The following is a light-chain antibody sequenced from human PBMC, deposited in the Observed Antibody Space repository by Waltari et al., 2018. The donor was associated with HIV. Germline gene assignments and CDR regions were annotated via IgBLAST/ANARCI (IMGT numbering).Light chain of an antibody. V-gene: IGLV2-8*01. J-gene: IGLJ2*01. CDR1: SSDVGGYNY. Sequence: QSALTQPPSASGSLGQSVTISCTGTSSDVGGYNYVSWYQQYPGEAAKLILYDVNKRRAGIPDRFSGSKSANTASLTVSALQGEDEAQYYCSAYAGSNNLVLFGGGTKLTVL. CDR3: SAYAGSNNLVL. CDR2: DVN.